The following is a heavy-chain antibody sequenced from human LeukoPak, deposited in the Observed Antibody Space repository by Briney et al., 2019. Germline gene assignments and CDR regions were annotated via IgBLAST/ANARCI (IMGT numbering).Heavy chain of an antibody. V-gene: IGHV3-21*01. J-gene: IGHJ4*02. CDR1: GFTFSSYS. CDR2: ISSSSSYI. D-gene: IGHD6-19*01. CDR3: ARDMGSGSDY. Sequence: GGSLRLSCAASGFTFSSYSMNWVRQAPGKGLEWVSSISSSSSYIYYADSVKGRFTISRDSAKNSLYLQMNSLRAKDTAVYYCARDMGSGSDYWGQGTLVTVSS.